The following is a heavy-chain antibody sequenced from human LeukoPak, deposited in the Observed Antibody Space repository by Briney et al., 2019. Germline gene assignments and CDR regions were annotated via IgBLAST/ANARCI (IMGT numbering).Heavy chain of an antibody. J-gene: IGHJ5*02. CDR2: IYYSGST. CDR3: ARDTMVRGVNP. CDR1: GGSISSYY. D-gene: IGHD3-10*01. V-gene: IGHV4-59*12. Sequence: PSETLSLTCTVSGGSISSYYWSWIRQPPGKGLEWIGYIYYSGSTNYNPSLKSRVTISVDTSKNQFSLKLSSVTAADTAVYYCARDTMVRGVNPWGQGTLVTVSS.